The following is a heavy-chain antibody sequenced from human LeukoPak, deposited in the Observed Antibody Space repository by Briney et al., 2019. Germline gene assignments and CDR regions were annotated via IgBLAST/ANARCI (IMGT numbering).Heavy chain of an antibody. CDR1: GGSISSSSYY. D-gene: IGHD6-13*01. CDR3: ARDLGAATYNWFDP. V-gene: IGHV4-39*07. CDR2: IYYSGST. J-gene: IGHJ5*02. Sequence: PSETLSLTCTVSGGSISSSSYYWGWIRQPPGKGLEWIGSIYYSGSTYYNPSLKSRVTISVDTSKNQFSLKLSSVTAADTAVYYCARDLGAATYNWFDPWGQGTLVTVSS.